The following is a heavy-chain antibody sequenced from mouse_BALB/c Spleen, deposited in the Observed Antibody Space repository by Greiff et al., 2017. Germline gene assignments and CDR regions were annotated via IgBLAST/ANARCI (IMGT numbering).Heavy chain of an antibody. CDR3: TRDGNYAMDY. V-gene: IGHV1-69*02. CDR2: IYPSDSYT. Sequence: QVQLQQPGAELVRPGASVKLSCKASGYTFTSYWINWVKQRPGQGLEWIGNIYPSDSYTNYNQKFKDKATLTVDKSSSTDYMQLSSPTSEDSAVYYCTRDGNYAMDYWGQGTSVTVSS. CDR1: GYTFTSYW. J-gene: IGHJ4*01. D-gene: IGHD2-1*01.